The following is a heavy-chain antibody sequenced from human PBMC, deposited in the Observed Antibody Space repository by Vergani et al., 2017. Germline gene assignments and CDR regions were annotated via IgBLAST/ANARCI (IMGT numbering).Heavy chain of an antibody. V-gene: IGHV4-34*01. CDR1: GGSFSGYY. J-gene: IGHJ6*02. Sequence: QVQLQQWGAGLLKPSETLSLTCAVYGGSFSGYYWSWIRQPPGKGLEWIGEINHSGSTNYNPSLKSRVTISVDTSKNQFSLKLSSVTAADTAVYYCARWGGYDLCYGFYGNDVGGQRTTVTVSS. CDR2: INHSGST. CDR3: ARWGGYDLCYGFYGNDV. D-gene: IGHD5-12*01.